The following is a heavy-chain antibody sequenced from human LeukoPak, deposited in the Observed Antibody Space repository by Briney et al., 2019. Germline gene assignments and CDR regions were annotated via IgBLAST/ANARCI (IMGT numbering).Heavy chain of an antibody. D-gene: IGHD3-22*01. CDR3: ARSRRYYDSSGYYDY. V-gene: IGHV1-18*01. J-gene: IGHJ4*02. CDR2: ISAYNGNT. Sequence: APVKVSCKASGYTFTSYGIGWVRQAPGQGLEWMGWISAYNGNTNYAQKLQGRVTMTTDTSTSTAYMELRSLRSDDTAVYYCARSRRYYDSSGYYDYWGQGTLVTVSS. CDR1: GYTFTSYG.